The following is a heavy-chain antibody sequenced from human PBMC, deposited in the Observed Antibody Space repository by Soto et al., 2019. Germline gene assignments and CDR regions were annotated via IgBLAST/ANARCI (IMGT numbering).Heavy chain of an antibody. CDR3: ARIRGSSWYRNYYYGMDV. D-gene: IGHD6-13*01. V-gene: IGHV2-70*01. CDR1: GFSLSTSGMC. Sequence: SGPTLVNPTQTLTLTCTFSGFSLSTSGMCVSWIRQPPGKALEWLALIDWDDDKYYSTSLKTRLAISKDTSKNQVVLTMTNMDPVDTATYYCARIRGSSWYRNYYYGMDVWGQGTTVTVSS. J-gene: IGHJ6*02. CDR2: IDWDDDK.